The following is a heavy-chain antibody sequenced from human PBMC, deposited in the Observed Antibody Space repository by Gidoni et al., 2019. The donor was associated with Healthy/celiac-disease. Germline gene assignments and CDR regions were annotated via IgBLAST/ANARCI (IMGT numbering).Heavy chain of an antibody. CDR3: ARDRGWASTVYYYYYYMDV. Sequence: VQLVASGGGVVKPGGSLRLSCADSGFTFRSYSMNWVRQAPGKGLEWVSSISSSSSYIDYEDAVKSRFTISRDNAKNSLYLQMNSLRAEDTAVYYCARDRGWASTVYYYYYYMDVWGKGTTVTVSS. D-gene: IGHD3-10*01. V-gene: IGHV3-21*01. J-gene: IGHJ6*03. CDR2: ISSSSSYI. CDR1: GFTFRSYS.